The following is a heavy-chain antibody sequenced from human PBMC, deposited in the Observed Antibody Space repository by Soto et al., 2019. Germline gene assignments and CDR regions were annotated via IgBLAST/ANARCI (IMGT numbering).Heavy chain of an antibody. V-gene: IGHV1-69*12. CDR2: IIPIFGTA. D-gene: IGHD5-18*01. Sequence: QVQLVQSGAEVKKPGSSVKVSCKASGGTFSSYAISWVRQAPGQGLEWMGGIIPIFGTANYYQKLQGRVTITADEYTSTAYMELSSMRSEDTAVYYCATHGLPNYYYYGMDVWGQGTTVTVSS. CDR1: GGTFSSYA. J-gene: IGHJ6*02. CDR3: ATHGLPNYYYYGMDV.